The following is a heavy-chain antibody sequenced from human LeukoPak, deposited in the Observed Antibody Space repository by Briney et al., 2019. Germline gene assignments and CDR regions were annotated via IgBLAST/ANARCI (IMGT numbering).Heavy chain of an antibody. J-gene: IGHJ1*01. CDR3: ARGPYYYDSSGYQEYFQH. CDR1: GGTFSSYA. V-gene: IGHV1-46*01. CDR2: INPSGGST. Sequence: ASVKVSCKASGGTFSSYAISWVRQAPGQGLEWMGIINPSGGSTSYAQKFQGRVTMTRDTSTSTVYMELSSLRSEDTAVYYCARGPYYYDSSGYQEYFQHWGQGTLVTVSS. D-gene: IGHD3-22*01.